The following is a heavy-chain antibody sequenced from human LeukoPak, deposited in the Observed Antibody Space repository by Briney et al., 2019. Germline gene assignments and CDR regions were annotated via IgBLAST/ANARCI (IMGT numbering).Heavy chain of an antibody. Sequence: ASVKVSCKASGYTFTSYGISWVRQAPGQGLEWMGWISAYNGNTNYAQKLQGRVTMTTDTSTSTAYMELRSLRSDDTAVYYCARIPIVVVPLGSLGYWGQGTLVTVSS. CDR2: ISAYNGNT. CDR1: GYTFTSYG. J-gene: IGHJ4*02. V-gene: IGHV1-18*01. D-gene: IGHD2-2*01. CDR3: ARIPIVVVPLGSLGY.